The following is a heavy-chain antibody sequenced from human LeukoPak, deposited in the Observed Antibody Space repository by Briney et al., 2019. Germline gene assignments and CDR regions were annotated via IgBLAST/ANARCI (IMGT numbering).Heavy chain of an antibody. D-gene: IGHD3-3*01. CDR2: IRSDGDSQ. Sequence: GGSLRLSCAASGFTFSSHGMHWVRQAPGKGLEWVASIRSDGDSQYYVDSVKGRFTISRDNSKNTLDLQMNSLRVEDTAVYYCAKGSNAAISIFGGSRSSPKSLIFDFWGQGTLVTVSS. V-gene: IGHV3-30*02. CDR3: AKGSNAAISIFGGSRSSPKSLIFDF. CDR1: GFTFSSHG. J-gene: IGHJ4*02.